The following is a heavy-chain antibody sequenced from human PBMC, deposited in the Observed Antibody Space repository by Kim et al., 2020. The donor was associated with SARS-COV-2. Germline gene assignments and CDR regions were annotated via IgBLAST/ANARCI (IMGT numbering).Heavy chain of an antibody. Sequence: STYYNPSLKSRVTISVDTSKNQFSLKLSSVTAADTAVYYCARGSLGIVADWGQGTLVTVSS. CDR3: ARGSLGIVAD. V-gene: IGHV4-31*02. CDR2: ST. D-gene: IGHD3-22*01. J-gene: IGHJ4*02.